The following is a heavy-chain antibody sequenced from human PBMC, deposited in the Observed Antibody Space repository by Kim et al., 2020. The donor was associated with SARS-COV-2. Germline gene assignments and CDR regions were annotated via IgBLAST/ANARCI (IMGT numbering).Heavy chain of an antibody. CDR2: IYYSGST. CDR1: GGSISSSSYY. D-gene: IGHD3-22*01. CDR3: ARLPHHYYYDSSGYSYYYYYGMDV. V-gene: IGHV4-39*01. Sequence: SETLSLTCTVSGGSISSSSYYWGWIRQPPGKGLEWIGSIYYSGSTYYNPSLKSRVTISVDTSKNQFSLKLSSVTAADTAVYYCARLPHHYYYDSSGYSYYYYYGMDVWGQGTTVTVPS. J-gene: IGHJ6*02.